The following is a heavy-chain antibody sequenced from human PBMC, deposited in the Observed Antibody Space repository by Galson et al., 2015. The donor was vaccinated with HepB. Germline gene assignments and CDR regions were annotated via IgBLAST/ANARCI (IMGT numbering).Heavy chain of an antibody. CDR3: ARGGRTAMSLFDY. V-gene: IGHV3-33*01. CDR1: GFTFSSHG. J-gene: IGHJ4*02. Sequence: SLRLSCAASGFTFSSHGMHWVRQAPGKGLEWVAVIWHDGSNKYYADSMKGRFTISRDNSKNTLYLQMSSLRAEDTAVYYCARGGRTAMSLFDYWGQGTLVTVSS. D-gene: IGHD2-21*02. CDR2: IWHDGSNK.